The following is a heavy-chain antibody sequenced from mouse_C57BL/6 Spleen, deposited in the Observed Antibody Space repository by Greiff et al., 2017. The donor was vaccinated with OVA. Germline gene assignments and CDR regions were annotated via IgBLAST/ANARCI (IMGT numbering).Heavy chain of an antibody. J-gene: IGHJ2*01. CDR2: INPNNGGT. D-gene: IGHD2-3*01. CDR3: ARCDGRHYFDY. CDR1: GYTFTDYY. Sequence: EVQLQQSGPELVKPGASVKISCKASGYTFTDYYMNWVKQSHGKSLEWFGDINPNNGGTSYNQKFKGKATLTVDKSSSTAYMELRSLTSEDSAVYYCARCDGRHYFDYWGQGTTLTVSS. V-gene: IGHV1-26*01.